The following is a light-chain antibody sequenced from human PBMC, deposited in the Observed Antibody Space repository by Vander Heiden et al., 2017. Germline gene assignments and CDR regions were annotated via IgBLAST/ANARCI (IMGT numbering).Light chain of an antibody. V-gene: IGKV1-39*01. CDR3: QQSYCTPPST. Sequence: DIQMTQSPSSLSASVGDRVTITCRASQSISSYLNWYQQKPGKAPKLLIYAASSLQSGVPSRFSGSGYGTDFTLTISSLQPEDFATYYCQQSYCTPPSTFAQGTKVEIK. CDR2: AAS. J-gene: IGKJ1*01. CDR1: QSISSY.